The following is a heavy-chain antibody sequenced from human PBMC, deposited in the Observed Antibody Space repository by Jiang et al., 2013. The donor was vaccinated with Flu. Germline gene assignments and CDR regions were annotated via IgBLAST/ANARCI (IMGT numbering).Heavy chain of an antibody. D-gene: IGHD3-22*01. CDR1: GYTFTSYY. Sequence: SVKVSCKASGYTFTSYYMHWVRQAPGQGLEWMGIINPSGGSTSYAQKFQGRVTMTRDTSTSTVYMELSSLRSEDTAVYYCAGNYDREEGTTGGLDYWGQGTLVTVSS. J-gene: IGHJ4*02. CDR3: AGNYDREEGTTGGLDY. V-gene: IGHV1-46*01. CDR2: INPSGGST.